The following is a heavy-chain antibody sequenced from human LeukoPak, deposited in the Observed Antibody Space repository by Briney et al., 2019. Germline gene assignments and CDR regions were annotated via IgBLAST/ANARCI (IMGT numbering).Heavy chain of an antibody. D-gene: IGHD3-3*01. CDR1: GFTFSSYE. V-gene: IGHV3-48*03. Sequence: GGSLRLSCAASGFTFSSYEMNWVRQAPGKGLEWVSYISSSGSTIYYADSVKGRFTISRDNAKNSLYLQMNSLRAEDTAVYYCASEIFGVVVRMGYWGQGTLVTVSS. CDR2: ISSSGSTI. CDR3: ASEIFGVVVRMGY. J-gene: IGHJ4*02.